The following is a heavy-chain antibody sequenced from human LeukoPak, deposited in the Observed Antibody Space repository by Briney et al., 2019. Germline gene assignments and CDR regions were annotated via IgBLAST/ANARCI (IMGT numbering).Heavy chain of an antibody. D-gene: IGHD3-10*01. Sequence: PSETLSLTCAVYGGSFSGYYWSWVRQPPGKGLEWGGEINNSGSTNYNPSLKSRVTISVHTSKNQFSLKLSSVTAADTAVYYCARSGDWFDPWGQGTLVTVSS. CDR2: INNSGST. J-gene: IGHJ5*02. CDR3: ARSGDWFDP. CDR1: GGSFSGYY. V-gene: IGHV4-34*01.